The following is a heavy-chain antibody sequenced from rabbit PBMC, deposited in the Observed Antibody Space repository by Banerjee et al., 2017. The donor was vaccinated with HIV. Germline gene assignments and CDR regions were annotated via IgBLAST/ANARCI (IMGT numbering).Heavy chain of an antibody. Sequence: QEQLVESGGGLVQPEGSLKLSCKVSGFDVRQYGVTWVRQAPGKGLEWIGYIDPIFGVSYYASWVNGRFTISSHDAQNTLYLQLNSLTAADTATYFCVRARPYPFVLWGPGTLVTVS. V-gene: IGHV1S47*01. CDR1: GFDVRQYG. J-gene: IGHJ6*01. D-gene: IGHD1-1*01. CDR3: VRARPYPFVL. CDR2: IDPIFGVS.